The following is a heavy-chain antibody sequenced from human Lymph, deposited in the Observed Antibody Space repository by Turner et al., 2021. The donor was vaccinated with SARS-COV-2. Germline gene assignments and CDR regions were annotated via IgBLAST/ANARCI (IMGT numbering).Heavy chain of an antibody. D-gene: IGHD3-22*01. CDR3: ARERYDSSGSESYYFDY. CDR2: ISSSSSYI. V-gene: IGHV3-21*01. J-gene: IGHJ4*02. Sequence: EVQLVESGGGRVKPGGSLRLSCAASGLPFSSYTMNWVRQAPGKGLEWVSSISSSSSYIYYADSVKGRFTISRDNAKNSLYLQMNSLRAEDTAVYYCARERYDSSGSESYYFDYWGQGTLVTVSS. CDR1: GLPFSSYT.